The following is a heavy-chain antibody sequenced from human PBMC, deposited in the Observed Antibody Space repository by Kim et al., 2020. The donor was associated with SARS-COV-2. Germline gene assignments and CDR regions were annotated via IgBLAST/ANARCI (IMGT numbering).Heavy chain of an antibody. J-gene: IGHJ4*02. V-gene: IGHV3-23*01. CDR2: ISGSGGST. CDR1: GFTFSSYA. Sequence: GGSLRLSCAASGFTFSSYAMSWVRQAPGKGLEWVSAISGSGGSTYYADSVKGRFTISRDNSKNTLYLQMNSPRAEDTAVYYCAKDSHYIVATIRAPFDYWGQGTLVTVSS. D-gene: IGHD5-12*01. CDR3: AKDSHYIVATIRAPFDY.